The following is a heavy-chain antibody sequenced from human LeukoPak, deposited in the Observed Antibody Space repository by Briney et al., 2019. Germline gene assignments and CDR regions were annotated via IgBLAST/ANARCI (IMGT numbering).Heavy chain of an antibody. CDR2: IKQDGSEK. J-gene: IGHJ6*03. V-gene: IGHV3-7*01. D-gene: IGHD2-8*01. Sequence: HPGGSLRLSCAASGFTYSSCWMSWVRQAPGKGLECVANIKQDGSEKYYVDSVKGRFTISRDNAKNSLYLQMNSLRAEDTAVYYCAREPKGEVMVYAYYYYYYMDVWGKGTTVTVSS. CDR1: GFTYSSCW. CDR3: AREPKGEVMVYAYYYYYYMDV.